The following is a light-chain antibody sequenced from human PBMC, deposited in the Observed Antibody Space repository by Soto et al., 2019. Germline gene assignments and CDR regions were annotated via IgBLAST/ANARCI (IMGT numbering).Light chain of an antibody. J-gene: IGLJ1*01. CDR2: DVS. Sequence: QSVLTQPASVSGSPGQSSTISCTGTSSDVGGYNYVSWYQHHPGKAPKLLIYDVSNRPSGVSNRFSGSKSDNTASLTISGLQPEDEADYYCSSYTTSNTRQIVFGTGTQLTVL. V-gene: IGLV2-14*03. CDR3: SSYTTSNTRQIV. CDR1: SSDVGGYNY.